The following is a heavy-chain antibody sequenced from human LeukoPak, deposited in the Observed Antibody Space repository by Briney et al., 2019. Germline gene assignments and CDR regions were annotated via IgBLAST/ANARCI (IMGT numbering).Heavy chain of an antibody. CDR1: GHTFTRYY. CDR3: ASGSGSHFDY. D-gene: IGHD3-3*01. J-gene: IGHJ4*02. Sequence: ASVKVSCKASGHTFTRYYIHWVRQAPGQGLEWMGIINPSGGNTNYAQKFQGRVTMTRDTSTTTVYMDLSSLRSEDTAVYYCASGSGSHFDYWGQGTLVTVSS. V-gene: IGHV1-46*01. CDR2: INPSGGNT.